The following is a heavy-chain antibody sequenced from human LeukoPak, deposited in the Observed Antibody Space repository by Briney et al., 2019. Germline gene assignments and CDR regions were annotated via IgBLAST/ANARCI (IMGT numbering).Heavy chain of an antibody. V-gene: IGHV4-39*07. D-gene: IGHD3-10*02. J-gene: IGHJ4*02. CDR2: IYYSGST. CDR1: GGSISSSNYY. CDR3: ARATFGEFGFDY. Sequence: SETLSLTCTVSGGSISSSNYYWGWIRQPPGKGLEWIGSIYYSGSTYYNPSLKSRVTISVDTSKNQFSLKLSSVTAADTAVYYCARATFGEFGFDYWGQGTLVTVSS.